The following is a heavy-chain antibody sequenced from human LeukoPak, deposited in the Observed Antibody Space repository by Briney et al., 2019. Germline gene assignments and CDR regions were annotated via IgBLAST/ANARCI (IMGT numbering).Heavy chain of an antibody. CDR2: IYYSGST. J-gene: IGHJ4*02. V-gene: IGHV4-39*07. D-gene: IGHD6-13*01. CDR3: ARGVFSWYDY. Sequence: ASETLSLTCTASGGSISSSSYYWGWIRQPPGKGLEWIGSIYYSGSTYYNPSLKSRVTISVDKSKNQFSLKLSPVTAADTAVYYCARGVFSWYDYWGQGTLVTVSS. CDR1: GGSISSSSYY.